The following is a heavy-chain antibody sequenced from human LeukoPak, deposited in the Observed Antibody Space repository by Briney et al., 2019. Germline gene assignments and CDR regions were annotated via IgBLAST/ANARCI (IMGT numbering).Heavy chain of an antibody. CDR3: AKGRAYNNWWSFDY. Sequence: GGSLRLSCAASGFTFSSYWMSWVRQAPGKGLEWVANIKQDGSEKYYVDSVKGRFTISRDNAKNSLYLQMNGLRAEDTAVYYCAKGRAYNNWWSFDYWGQGTLVTVSS. V-gene: IGHV3-7*05. J-gene: IGHJ4*02. CDR1: GFTFSSYW. CDR2: IKQDGSEK. D-gene: IGHD2-8*02.